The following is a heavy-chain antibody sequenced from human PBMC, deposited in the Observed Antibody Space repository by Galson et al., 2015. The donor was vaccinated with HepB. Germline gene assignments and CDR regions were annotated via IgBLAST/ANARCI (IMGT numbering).Heavy chain of an antibody. J-gene: IGHJ4*02. D-gene: IGHD6-19*01. CDR1: GITFRSYD. V-gene: IGHV3-13*01. CDR3: ARGLAVAGTSHFDT. Sequence: SLRLSCAASGITFRSYDMHWVRQVTGRGLEWVSAIGSAGVAFYSDSVKGRFTISREIAKNSFYLQMNNLRAGDTAVYYCARGLAVAGTSHFDTWGQGTLVTVSS. CDR2: IGSAGVA.